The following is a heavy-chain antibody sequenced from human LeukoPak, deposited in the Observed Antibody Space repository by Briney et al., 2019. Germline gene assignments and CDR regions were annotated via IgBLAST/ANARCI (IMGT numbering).Heavy chain of an antibody. Sequence: GESLEISCKGSGYSFTSYWIGWVRQMPGKGLEWMGIIYPGDSDTRYSPSFQGQVTISADKSISTAYLQWSSLKASDTAMYYCARREYYYDSSGYSLFDYWGQGTLVTVSS. V-gene: IGHV5-51*01. CDR2: IYPGDSDT. J-gene: IGHJ4*02. CDR1: GYSFTSYW. D-gene: IGHD3-22*01. CDR3: ARREYYYDSSGYSLFDY.